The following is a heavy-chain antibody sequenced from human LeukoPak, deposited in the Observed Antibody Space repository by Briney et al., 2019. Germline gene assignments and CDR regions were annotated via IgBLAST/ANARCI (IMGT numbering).Heavy chain of an antibody. Sequence: SETLSLTCAVHGESLSAYFWSWIRQVPGKGLEWIGEIDHRGSSNYNPPLKSRATISVDTSKNHFSLGLTSVTAADTAVYYCATRSSTLAAARCFDDWGQGTVVTVSS. CDR3: ATRSSTLAAARCFDD. J-gene: IGHJ4*03. CDR1: GESLSAYF. D-gene: IGHD6-6*01. V-gene: IGHV4-34*01. CDR2: IDHRGSS.